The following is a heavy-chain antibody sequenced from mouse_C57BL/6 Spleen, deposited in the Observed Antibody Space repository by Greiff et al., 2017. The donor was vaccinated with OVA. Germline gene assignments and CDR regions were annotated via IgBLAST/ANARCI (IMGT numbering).Heavy chain of an antibody. V-gene: IGHV3-6*01. CDR2: IRYDGSN. J-gene: IGHJ3*01. CDR3: AGDGYGSFAY. D-gene: IGHD1-1*01. Sequence: ESGPGLVKPSQSLSLTCSASGYSITSGYYWNWIRQLPGNKLEWMGYIRYDGSNNYNPSLKNRISITRDTSKNQFFLKLNSVTTEDTATYYCAGDGYGSFAYWGQGTLVTVSA. CDR1: GYSITSGYY.